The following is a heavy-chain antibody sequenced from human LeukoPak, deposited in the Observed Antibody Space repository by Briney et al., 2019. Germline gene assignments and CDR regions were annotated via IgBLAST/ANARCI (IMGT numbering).Heavy chain of an antibody. CDR2: ISSSGTNT. CDR3: ARDEGGIAVDGYYYYYGLDV. J-gene: IGHJ6*02. CDR1: GFTFSSYA. V-gene: IGHV3-48*01. D-gene: IGHD5-24*01. Sequence: PGRSLRLSCAASGFTFSSYAMHWVRQAPGKGLEWVSYISSSGTNTYYADSVKGRFTISRDIAKNSVSLQMNSLRVEDSAVYFCARDEGGIAVDGYYYYYGLDVWGQGTTVTVSS.